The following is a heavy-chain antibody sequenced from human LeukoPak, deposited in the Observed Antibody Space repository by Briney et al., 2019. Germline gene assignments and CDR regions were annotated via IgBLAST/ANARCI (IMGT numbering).Heavy chain of an antibody. D-gene: IGHD2-2*01. V-gene: IGHV3-11*04. CDR2: ISSSGSTI. Sequence: PGRSLRLSCAASGFTFSDYYMSWIRQAPGKGLEWVSYISSSGSTIYYADSVKGRFTISRDNAKNSLYLQMNSLRAEDTAVYYCASFYCSSTSCYCLDYWGQGTLVTVSS. J-gene: IGHJ4*02. CDR1: GFTFSDYY. CDR3: ASFYCSSTSCYCLDY.